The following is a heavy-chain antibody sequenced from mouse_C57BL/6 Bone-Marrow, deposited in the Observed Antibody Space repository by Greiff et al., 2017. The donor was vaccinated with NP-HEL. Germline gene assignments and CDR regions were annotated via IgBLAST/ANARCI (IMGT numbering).Heavy chain of an antibody. Sequence: EVKLVESGGGLVKPGGSLKLSCAASGFTFSSYAMSWVRQTPEKRLEWVATISDGGSYTYYPDNVKGRFTISRDNAKNNLYLQMSHLKSEDTAMYYCARDWGHSNYPYWYFDVWGTGTTVAVSS. V-gene: IGHV5-4*01. D-gene: IGHD2-5*01. CDR2: ISDGGSYT. CDR1: GFTFSSYA. J-gene: IGHJ1*03. CDR3: ARDWGHSNYPYWYFDV.